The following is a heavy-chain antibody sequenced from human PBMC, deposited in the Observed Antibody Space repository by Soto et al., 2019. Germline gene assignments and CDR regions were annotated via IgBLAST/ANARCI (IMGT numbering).Heavy chain of an antibody. D-gene: IGHD2-8*01. V-gene: IGHV1-2*02. Sequence: QVQLVQSGAEVKKPGASVKVSCKASGYTFHYMHWVRQAPGQGLEWMALINPTTGGTNYAQKFQDRVTMTWDTSISTAYMELSRLRSDDTAIYYCARGYCSTSGCSHYFDYWGQGTLVTVSS. CDR2: INPTTGGT. J-gene: IGHJ4*02. CDR1: GYTFHY. CDR3: ARGYCSTSGCSHYFDY.